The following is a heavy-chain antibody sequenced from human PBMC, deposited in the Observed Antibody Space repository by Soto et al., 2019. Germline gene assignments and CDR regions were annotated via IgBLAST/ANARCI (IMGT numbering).Heavy chain of an antibody. J-gene: IGHJ6*02. D-gene: IGHD3-3*01. CDR1: GGSFSGYY. CDR2: INHSGST. V-gene: IGHV4-34*01. CDR3: ARDLGMVTGVWDYYYGMDV. Sequence: SETLSLTCAVYGGSFSGYYWSWIRQPPGKGLEWIGEINHSGSTNYNPSLKSRVTISVDTSKNQFSLKLSSVTAADTAVYYCARDLGMVTGVWDYYYGMDVWGQGTTVTVSS.